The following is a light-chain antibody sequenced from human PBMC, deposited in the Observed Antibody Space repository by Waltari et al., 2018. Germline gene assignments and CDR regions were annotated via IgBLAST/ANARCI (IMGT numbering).Light chain of an antibody. CDR3: QQYYSTPS. V-gene: IGKV4-1*01. CDR1: ETVLSTSNNKNY. Sequence: DIVMTQSPDSLAVSLGERATIKCKSSETVLSTSNNKNYLAWYQQKPGQPPKMLLYWASTRESGVPDRFSVSGSRTDFTLSISSLQAEDVAIYFCQQYYSTPSFGQGTRLEIK. J-gene: IGKJ5*01. CDR2: WAS.